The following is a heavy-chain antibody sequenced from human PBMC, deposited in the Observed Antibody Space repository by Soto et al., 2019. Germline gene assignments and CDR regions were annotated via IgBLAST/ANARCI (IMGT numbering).Heavy chain of an antibody. V-gene: IGHV1-8*01. CDR2: MNPNSGNT. J-gene: IGHJ6*02. Sequence: RASVKVSCKASGYTFTSYDINWVRQATGQGLEWMGWMNPNSGNTGYAQKFQGRVTMTRNTSISTAYMELSSLRSEDTAVYYCARDFYYYGSGSPSMDVWGQGTTVTVS. CDR3: ARDFYYYGSGSPSMDV. D-gene: IGHD3-10*01. CDR1: GYTFTSYD.